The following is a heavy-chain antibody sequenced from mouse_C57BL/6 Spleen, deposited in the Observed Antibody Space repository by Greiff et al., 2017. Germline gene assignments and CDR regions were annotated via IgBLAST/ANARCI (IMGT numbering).Heavy chain of an antibody. V-gene: IGHV5-17*01. D-gene: IGHD1-1*01. CDR3: ARGGYGSSTYFDY. CDR1: GFTFSDYG. J-gene: IGHJ2*01. CDR2: ISSGSSTI. Sequence: EVKLVESGGGLVKPGGSLKLSCAASGFTFSDYGMHWVRQAPEKGLEWVAYISSGSSTIYYADTVKGRFTISRDNAKNTLFLQMTSLRSEDTAMYYCARGGYGSSTYFDYWGQGTTLTVSS.